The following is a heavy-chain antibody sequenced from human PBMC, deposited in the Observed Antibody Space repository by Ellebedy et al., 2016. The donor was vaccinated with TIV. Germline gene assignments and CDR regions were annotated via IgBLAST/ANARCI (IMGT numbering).Heavy chain of an antibody. CDR3: SRGIAAVMY. CDR2: ITGSSSYM. D-gene: IGHD6-13*01. J-gene: IGHJ4*02. CDR1: GFTFSPYA. Sequence: GESLKISCTASGFTFSPYAMAWVRQAPGKGLEWVSSITGSSSYMFYADSVKGRFTISRDNAKNSLYLQMNSLRAEETAVYYCSRGIAAVMYWGQGTLVTVSS. V-gene: IGHV3-21*01.